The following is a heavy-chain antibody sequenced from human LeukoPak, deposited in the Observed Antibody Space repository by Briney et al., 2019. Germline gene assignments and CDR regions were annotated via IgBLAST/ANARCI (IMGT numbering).Heavy chain of an antibody. V-gene: IGHV3-23*01. Sequence: GGSLRLSCADSGFTFSTYAMNWVRQAPGKGLEWVSAISGSGGNTYYADSVKGRFTISRDNAKNSLDLQINSLTVEDTAIYYCVRDDGDVWGKGTTVTVSS. J-gene: IGHJ6*04. CDR2: ISGSGGNT. CDR1: GFTFSTYA. CDR3: VRDDGDV.